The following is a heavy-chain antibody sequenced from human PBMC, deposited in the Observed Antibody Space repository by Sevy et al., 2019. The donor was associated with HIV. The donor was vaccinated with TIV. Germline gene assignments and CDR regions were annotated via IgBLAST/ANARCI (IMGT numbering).Heavy chain of an antibody. Sequence: GGSLRLSCAAYGFIFSGYGMSWVRQAPGQGLEWVSAISGSGGSTYYADSVKGRFTISRDNFRNTLYLQMNSLRAEDTAVYYCAKDRITAARFQHWGQGTLVTVSS. CDR3: AKDRITAARFQH. CDR1: GFIFSGYG. CDR2: ISGSGGST. J-gene: IGHJ1*01. D-gene: IGHD6-13*01. V-gene: IGHV3-23*01.